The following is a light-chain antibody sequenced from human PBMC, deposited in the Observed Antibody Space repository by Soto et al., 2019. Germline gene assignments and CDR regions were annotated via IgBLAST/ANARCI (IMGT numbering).Light chain of an antibody. Sequence: DIVLTQSPGTLSLSPGERATLSCRASLPISTNCLVWYQVKSGRAPRVLIHSASVRATDIPDRFSGGGSGTDFSLSISRLQPEDFAVYYCQQCDSPPFSFGPGTTVDIK. V-gene: IGKV3-20*01. CDR1: LPISTNC. CDR2: SAS. CDR3: QQCDSPPFS. J-gene: IGKJ3*01.